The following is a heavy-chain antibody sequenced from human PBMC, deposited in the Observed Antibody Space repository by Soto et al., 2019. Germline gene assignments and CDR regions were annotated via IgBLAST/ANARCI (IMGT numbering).Heavy chain of an antibody. CDR3: AIDPHVVVVPAAKPAPVAFDI. Sequence: QVQLVQSGAEVKKPGASVKVSCKASGYTFTSYYMHWVRQAPGQGLEWMGIINPSGGSTSYAQKFQGRVTMTRDTSTSTVYMELSSLRSEDTAVYYCAIDPHVVVVPAAKPAPVAFDIWGQGTMVTVSS. J-gene: IGHJ3*02. D-gene: IGHD2-2*01. V-gene: IGHV1-46*03. CDR1: GYTFTSYY. CDR2: INPSGGST.